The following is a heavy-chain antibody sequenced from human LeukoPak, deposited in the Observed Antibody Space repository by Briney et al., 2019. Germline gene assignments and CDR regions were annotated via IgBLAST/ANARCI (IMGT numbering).Heavy chain of an antibody. CDR2: ISNDGGGT. CDR3: AKGSSGYFVDL. D-gene: IGHD3-22*01. J-gene: IGHJ5*02. Sequence: GGSPRLSCAASGFIFNNYGLIWVRQAPGKGLEWVSAISNDGGGTNYADFVKGRFTISRDNSKNTLFLQMNSLRAEDTALYYCAKGSSGYFVDLWGQGTLVTVSS. V-gene: IGHV3-23*01. CDR1: GFIFNNYG.